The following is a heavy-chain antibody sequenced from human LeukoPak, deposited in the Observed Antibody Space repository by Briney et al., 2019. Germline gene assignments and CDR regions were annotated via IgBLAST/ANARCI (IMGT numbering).Heavy chain of an antibody. CDR3: ARDAAAGYSLAC. CDR2: IYHSGST. J-gene: IGHJ4*02. V-gene: IGHV4-38-2*02. Sequence: PSETLSLTCTVSGYSISSGYYWGWIRQPPGKGLEWIGSIYHSGSTYYNPSLKSRVTISVDTSKNQFSLKLSSVTAADTAVYYCARDAAAGYSLACWGQGTLVTVSS. D-gene: IGHD6-13*01. CDR1: GYSISSGYY.